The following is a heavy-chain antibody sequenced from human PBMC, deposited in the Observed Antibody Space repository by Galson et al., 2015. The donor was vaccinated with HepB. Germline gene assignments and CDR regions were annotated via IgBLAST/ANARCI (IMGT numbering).Heavy chain of an antibody. J-gene: IGHJ4*02. V-gene: IGHV1-18*04. D-gene: IGHD3-22*01. CDR1: GYIFTNYG. Sequence: SVKVSCKASGYIFTNYGISWVRQAPGQGLEWMGSISPHNGNTNYAQKFQDRLTMTKDTSTSTAYMDLRSLRSDDTAVYYCAMRYYYEKMWGQGTLVTVSS. CDR3: AMRYYYEKM. CDR2: ISPHNGNT.